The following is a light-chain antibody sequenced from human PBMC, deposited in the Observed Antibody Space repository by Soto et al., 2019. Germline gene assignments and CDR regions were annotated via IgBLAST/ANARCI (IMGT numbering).Light chain of an antibody. Sequence: EIVLTQSPGTLSLSPGERATLSCRASQSVSSSYLAWYQQKPGQAPRLLICGASSRATGLPDRFSGSGSGTDFTLTISRLEPEDFAVYYCQQYGSSQYTFGQGTKLEIK. CDR2: GAS. J-gene: IGKJ2*01. CDR3: QQYGSSQYT. V-gene: IGKV3-20*01. CDR1: QSVSSSY.